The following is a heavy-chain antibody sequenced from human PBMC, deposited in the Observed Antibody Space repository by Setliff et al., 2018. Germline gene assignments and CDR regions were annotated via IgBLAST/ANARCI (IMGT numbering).Heavy chain of an antibody. D-gene: IGHD3-3*01. CDR2: ISAYNGNT. CDR3: ASDGQGNYNFWSGSYYYYGMDV. CDR1: GYTFTSYG. J-gene: IGHJ6*02. Sequence: ASVKVSCKASGYTFTSYGISWVRQAPGQGLEWMGWISAYNGNTNYAQKLQGRVTMTTDTSTSTAYMGLRSLRSDDTAVYYCASDGQGNYNFWSGSYYYYGMDVWGQGTTVTVSS. V-gene: IGHV1-18*01.